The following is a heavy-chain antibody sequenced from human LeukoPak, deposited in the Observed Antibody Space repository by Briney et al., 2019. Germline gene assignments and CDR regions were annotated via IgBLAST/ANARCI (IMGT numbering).Heavy chain of an antibody. J-gene: IGHJ4*02. Sequence: GGSLRLSCAASGFTFSSYEMNWVRQAPGKGLEWVSYISGSGSTIYYADSVKGRFTISRDNAKNSLYLQMSSLRAEDTAVYYCARGDYYDSSGYYYPPLWGQGTLVTVSS. CDR3: ARGDYYDSSGYYYPPL. CDR2: ISGSGSTI. CDR1: GFTFSSYE. V-gene: IGHV3-48*03. D-gene: IGHD3-22*01.